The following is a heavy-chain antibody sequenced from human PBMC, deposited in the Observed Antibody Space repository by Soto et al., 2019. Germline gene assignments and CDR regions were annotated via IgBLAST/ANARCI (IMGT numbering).Heavy chain of an antibody. Sequence: GGSLRLSCAASGIAFSTYGMHWVHQAPGKGLEWVAVIWYDASNEFYGDSVKGRFIISRDNSKNTLYLQMNSLRADDTAVYYCAREMKYSSSWSYRPNDFWGQGTPVTVSS. J-gene: IGHJ4*02. CDR1: GIAFSTYG. CDR2: IWYDASNE. D-gene: IGHD2-2*01. V-gene: IGHV3-33*01. CDR3: AREMKYSSSWSYRPNDF.